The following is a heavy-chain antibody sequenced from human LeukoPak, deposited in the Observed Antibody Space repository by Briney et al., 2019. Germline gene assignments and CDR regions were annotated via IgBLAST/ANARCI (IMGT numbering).Heavy chain of an antibody. V-gene: IGHV3-30*18. Sequence: GGSLRLSCAASGFTFSSYGMHWVRQAPGKGLEGVAVISYDGSNKYYTDYVNGRFTISRDNSKNALFLQMNSLRAEDTAVYYCAKEGYYGSGSFPDYWGQGTLVTVSS. CDR1: GFTFSSYG. J-gene: IGHJ4*02. D-gene: IGHD3-10*01. CDR2: ISYDGSNK. CDR3: AKEGYYGSGSFPDY.